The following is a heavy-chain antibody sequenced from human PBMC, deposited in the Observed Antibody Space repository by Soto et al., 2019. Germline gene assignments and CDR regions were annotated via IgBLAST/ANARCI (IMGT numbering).Heavy chain of an antibody. Sequence: LRLSCAASGFTFSSYAMYLVRQARGKGLERVAAMGGSGGSRYYADSVKGRFTITRDNSKTTLYLQMNSLRAEDTAVYYCAKQAFIVTAMTDYWGQGTLVTVSS. CDR1: GFTFSSYA. D-gene: IGHD5-18*01. CDR2: MGGSGGSR. J-gene: IGHJ4*02. V-gene: IGHV3-23*01. CDR3: AKQAFIVTAMTDY.